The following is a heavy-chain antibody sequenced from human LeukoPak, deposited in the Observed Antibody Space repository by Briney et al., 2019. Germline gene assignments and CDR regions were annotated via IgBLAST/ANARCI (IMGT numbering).Heavy chain of an antibody. D-gene: IGHD3-22*01. CDR1: GGSISSYY. J-gene: IGHJ4*02. V-gene: IGHV4-4*07. CDR3: ARKGYYYDSSGYSFDY. CDR2: IYTSGST. Sequence: PSETLSLTCTVSGGSISSYYWSWIRQPAGKGLEWIWRIYTSGSTNYNPSLKSRVTMSVDTSKNQFSLKLSSVTAADTAVYYCARKGYYYDSSGYSFDYWGQGTLVTVSS.